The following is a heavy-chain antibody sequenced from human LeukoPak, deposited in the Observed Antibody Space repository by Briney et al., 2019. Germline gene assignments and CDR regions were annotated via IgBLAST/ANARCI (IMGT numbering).Heavy chain of an antibody. J-gene: IGHJ5*02. Sequence: GASVKVSCKASGYTFTGYYMHWVRQAPGQGLGWMGWINPNSGGTNYAQKFQGRVTMTRDTSISTAYMELSRLRSDDTAVYYCARVTADSYSGLGLDPWGQGTLVTVSS. D-gene: IGHD2-21*02. CDR3: ARVTADSYSGLGLDP. CDR1: GYTFTGYY. V-gene: IGHV1-2*02. CDR2: INPNSGGT.